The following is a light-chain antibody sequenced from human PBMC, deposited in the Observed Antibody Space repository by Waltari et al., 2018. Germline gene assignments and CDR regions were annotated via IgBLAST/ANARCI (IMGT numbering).Light chain of an antibody. CDR2: GAS. V-gene: IGKV3-15*01. CDR3: QQYEKWPRT. CDR1: QSVTTN. J-gene: IGKJ1*01. Sequence: EIVMTQTPATLSVSPGESATLFCRASQSVTTNLAWYVQKPGQAPGLLIYGASARATGGPARFTGGGYGTEFTLTISSLQSEDFAVYYCQQYEKWPRTFGQGTKVEIK.